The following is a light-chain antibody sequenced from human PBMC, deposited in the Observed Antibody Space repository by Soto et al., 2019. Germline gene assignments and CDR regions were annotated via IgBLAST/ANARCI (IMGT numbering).Light chain of an antibody. CDR3: QRHHNYPFT. CDR1: QTILNW. CDR2: KTS. Sequence: DVQMTQSPSTLSASVGDRVTIACRASQTILNWLAWYQQKPGKAPKLLIYKTSNLENGVPSRFSGSGYGTDFTPTISSLQPDDFATYYSQRHHNYPFTFGGGTKVEIK. V-gene: IGKV1-5*03. J-gene: IGKJ4*01.